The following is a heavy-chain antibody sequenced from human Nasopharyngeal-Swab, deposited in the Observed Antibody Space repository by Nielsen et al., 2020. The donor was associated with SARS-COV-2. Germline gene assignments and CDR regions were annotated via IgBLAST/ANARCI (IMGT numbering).Heavy chain of an antibody. D-gene: IGHD3-10*01. V-gene: IGHV2-5*02. CDR3: AHSLHYYGSGSLFSNYYYYYMDV. J-gene: IGHJ6*03. CDR2: IYWDDDK. Sequence: WIRQPPGKALEWLALIYWDDDKRYSPSLKSRLTITKDTSKNQVVLTMTNMDPVDTATYHCAHSLHYYGSGSLFSNYYYYYMDVWGKGTTVTVSS.